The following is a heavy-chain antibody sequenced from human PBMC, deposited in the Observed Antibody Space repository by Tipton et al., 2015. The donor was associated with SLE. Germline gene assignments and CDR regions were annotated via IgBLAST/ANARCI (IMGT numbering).Heavy chain of an antibody. D-gene: IGHD4/OR15-4a*01. Sequence: QLVQSGAEVKKPGESLKISCKGSGYIFTTHWIGWVRQMPGKGLEWMGIIYPGDSDPRYSPSFRGQVIISTDKSISTAYLQWSSLKASDTAMYYCARLITVGAKEARGFDYWGQGTLVTVSS. CDR1: GYIFTTHW. CDR2: IYPGDSDP. CDR3: ARLITVGAKEARGFDY. V-gene: IGHV5-51*03. J-gene: IGHJ4*02.